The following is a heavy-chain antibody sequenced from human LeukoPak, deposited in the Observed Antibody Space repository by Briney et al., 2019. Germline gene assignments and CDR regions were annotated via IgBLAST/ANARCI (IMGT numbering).Heavy chain of an antibody. Sequence: GGSLRLSCAASGFTFSSYAMSWVRQAPGKGLEWVSAISGSGGSTYYADSVKGRFTISRDNAKNSLYLQMNSLRAEDTAVYYCAREGGYCSGGSCYSRYYYGMDVWGQGTTVTVSS. V-gene: IGHV3-23*01. CDR3: AREGGYCSGGSCYSRYYYGMDV. D-gene: IGHD2-15*01. J-gene: IGHJ6*02. CDR2: ISGSGGST. CDR1: GFTFSSYA.